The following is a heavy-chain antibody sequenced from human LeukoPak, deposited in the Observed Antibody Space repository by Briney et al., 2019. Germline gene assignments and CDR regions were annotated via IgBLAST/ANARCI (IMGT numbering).Heavy chain of an antibody. CDR3: ARRYYYDSSGYLY. CDR1: GFTFSSYG. CDR2: ISGSGDST. V-gene: IGHV3-23*01. J-gene: IGHJ4*02. Sequence: PGGSLRLSCAASGFTFSSYGMSWVRQAPGKGLEWVSTISGSGDSTYYADSVKGRFTISRDNSKNTLYLQMNSLRAEDTAVYYCARRYYYDSSGYLYWGQGTLVTVSS. D-gene: IGHD3-22*01.